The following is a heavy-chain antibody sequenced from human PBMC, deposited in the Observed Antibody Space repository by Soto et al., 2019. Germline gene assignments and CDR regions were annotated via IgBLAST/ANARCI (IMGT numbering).Heavy chain of an antibody. Sequence: QVQLVESGGGVVQPGRSLRLSCAASGFTFSSYGMHWVRQAPGKGLEWVAVIWYDGSNKYYADSVKGRFTISRDNYKKTLYLKMNSLRAEDTAVYYCARDWRTVAGRDYYYGMDVWGQGTTVTVSS. D-gene: IGHD6-19*01. V-gene: IGHV3-33*01. CDR3: ARDWRTVAGRDYYYGMDV. CDR2: IWYDGSNK. J-gene: IGHJ6*02. CDR1: GFTFSSYG.